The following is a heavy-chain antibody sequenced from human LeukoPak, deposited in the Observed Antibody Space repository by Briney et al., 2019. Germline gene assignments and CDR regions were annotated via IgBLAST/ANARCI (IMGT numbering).Heavy chain of an antibody. J-gene: IGHJ4*02. CDR2: INHSGST. V-gene: IGHV4-34*01. Sequence: SETLSLTCAVYGGSFSGYYWSWIRQPPGKGLEWIGEINHSGSTNHNPSLKSRVTISVDTSKNQFSLKLSSVTAADTAVYYCARGRRYAAAAGPRTFDYWGQGTLVTVSS. CDR3: ARGRRYAAAAGPRTFDY. D-gene: IGHD6-13*01. CDR1: GGSFSGYY.